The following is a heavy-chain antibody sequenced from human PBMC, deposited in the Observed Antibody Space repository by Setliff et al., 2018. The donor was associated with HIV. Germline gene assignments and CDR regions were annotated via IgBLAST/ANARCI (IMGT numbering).Heavy chain of an antibody. CDR1: GFTFSNYE. D-gene: IGHD2-2*01. V-gene: IGHV3-48*03. J-gene: IGHJ4*02. CDR3: ARGEPTILVVPAAFFDY. Sequence: GSLRLSCAASGFTFSNYEMNWVRQAPGKGLEWVSYISSSGTTIYYADSVKGRFTISRDNAKKSLYLQMNSLRAEDTAVYYCARGEPTILVVPAAFFDYWGQGTQVTVSS. CDR2: ISSSGTTI.